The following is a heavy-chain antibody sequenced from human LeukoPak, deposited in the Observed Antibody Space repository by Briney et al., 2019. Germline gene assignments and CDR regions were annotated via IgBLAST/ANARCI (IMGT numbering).Heavy chain of an antibody. Sequence: GGSLRLSCAASGFTFSSYAMHWVRQAPGKGLEWVAVISYDGSNKYYADSVKGRFTISRDNSKNTLYLQMNSLRAEDTAVYYCARDLSGLTGIADYWGQGTLVTVSS. CDR2: ISYDGSNK. V-gene: IGHV3-30-3*01. CDR1: GFTFSSYA. J-gene: IGHJ4*02. D-gene: IGHD7-27*01. CDR3: ARDLSGLTGIADY.